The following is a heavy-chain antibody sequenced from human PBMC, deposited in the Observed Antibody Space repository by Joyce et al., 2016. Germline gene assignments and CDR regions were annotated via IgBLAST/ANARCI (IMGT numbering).Heavy chain of an antibody. V-gene: IGHV3-23*01. CDR2: ISATGGST. D-gene: IGHD3-10*01. J-gene: IGHJ4*02. CDR3: AKSSGSGSTYYFDF. Sequence: EVQVLESGGGLVQPGGSPRLSCAASGFTFSSYAMNWVRQTPGKGLEWVSAISATGGSTYYADSVKGRFTISRDSSKNTLYLQMNSLRAEDTAVYYCAKSSGSGSTYYFDFWGQGTLVTVSS. CDR1: GFTFSSYA.